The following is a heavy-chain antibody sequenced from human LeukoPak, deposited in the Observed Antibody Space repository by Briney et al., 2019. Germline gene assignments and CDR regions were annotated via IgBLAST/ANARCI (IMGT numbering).Heavy chain of an antibody. CDR3: AKDKVGGSYGMDV. J-gene: IGHJ6*02. Sequence: GGSLRLSCAASGFTFDDYAMHWVRQAPGKGLEWVSGISWNSGSIGYADSVKGRFTISRDNAKNSLYLQMNSLSAEDTALYYCAKDKVGGSYGMDVWGQGTTVTVSS. V-gene: IGHV3-9*01. CDR2: ISWNSGSI. CDR1: GFTFDDYA. D-gene: IGHD6-19*01.